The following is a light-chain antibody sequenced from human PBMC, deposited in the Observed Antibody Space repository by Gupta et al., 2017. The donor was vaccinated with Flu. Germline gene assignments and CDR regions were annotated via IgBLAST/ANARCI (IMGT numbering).Light chain of an antibody. J-gene: IGKJ1*01. CDR1: QRISSN. CDR3: QQGNSNPGT. CDR2: AAS. V-gene: IGKV1-39*01. Sequence: PSSLSASVGGRVPITCRASQRISSNLNWYQQKTGAAPKLLIYAASSLQSGVPSRFRGSGSGTDFTLTITSLQPEDFGSYCCQQGNSNPGTFGQGTKVEIK.